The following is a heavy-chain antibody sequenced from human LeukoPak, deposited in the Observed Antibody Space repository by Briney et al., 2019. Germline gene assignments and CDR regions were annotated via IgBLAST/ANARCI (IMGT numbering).Heavy chain of an antibody. CDR2: IIPIFGTT. J-gene: IGHJ5*02. Sequence: GASVKVSCKASGGTFSSYAISWVRQAPGQGLEWMGGIIPIFGTTNYAQNFQGRVTISADESTSTAYLELSSLRSEDTAIYYCARRVGSGSYYMSRDWFDPWGQGTLVTVSS. V-gene: IGHV1-69*01. CDR3: ARRVGSGSYYMSRDWFDP. CDR1: GGTFSSYA. D-gene: IGHD3-10*01.